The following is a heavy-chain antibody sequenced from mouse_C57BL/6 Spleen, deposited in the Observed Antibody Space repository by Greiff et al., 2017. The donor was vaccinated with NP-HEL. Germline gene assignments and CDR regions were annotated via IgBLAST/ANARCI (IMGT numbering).Heavy chain of an antibody. V-gene: IGHV1-20*01. CDR3: AREGPDGGYAMDY. Sequence: EVQLQQSGPELVKPGDSVKISCKASGYSFTGYFMNWVMQSHGKSLEWIGRINPYNGDTFYNQKFKGKATLTVDKSSSTANMELRSLTSEDSAVYYCAREGPDGGYAMDYWGQGTSVTVSS. CDR1: GYSFTGYF. CDR2: INPYNGDT. J-gene: IGHJ4*01.